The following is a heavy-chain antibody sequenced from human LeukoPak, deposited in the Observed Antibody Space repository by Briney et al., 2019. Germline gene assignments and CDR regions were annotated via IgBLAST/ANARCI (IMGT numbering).Heavy chain of an antibody. CDR1: GGSISSTN. CDR3: AKEGFDS. V-gene: IGHV3-23*01. Sequence: QPSGTLSLTCAVSGGSISSTNWWSWVRQSPGKGLEWVSAISGSGGSTYYADSVKGRFTISRDNSKNTLYLQMNSLRAEDTAVYYCAKEGFDSWGQGTLVTVSS. CDR2: ISGSGGST. J-gene: IGHJ4*02.